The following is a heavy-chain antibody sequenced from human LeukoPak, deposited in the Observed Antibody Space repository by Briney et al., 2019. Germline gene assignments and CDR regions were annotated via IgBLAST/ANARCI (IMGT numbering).Heavy chain of an antibody. CDR3: AKGSVHCSSTSCYSWNWYFDL. D-gene: IGHD2-2*01. Sequence: LPGGSLRLSCAASGFTFSSYAMSWVRQAPGKGLEWVSAISGSGGSTYYADSVKGRFTISRDNSKNTLYLQMNSLRAEDTAVYYCAKGSVHCSSTSCYSWNWYFDLWGRGTLVTVSS. CDR2: ISGSGGST. J-gene: IGHJ2*01. CDR1: GFTFSSYA. V-gene: IGHV3-23*01.